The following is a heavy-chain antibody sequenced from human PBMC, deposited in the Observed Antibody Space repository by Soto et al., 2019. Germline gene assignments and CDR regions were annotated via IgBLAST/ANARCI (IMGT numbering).Heavy chain of an antibody. CDR1: GFTFSSYA. Sequence: QVQLVESGGGVVQPGRSLRLSCAASGFTFSSYAMHWVRQAPGKGLEWVAVISYEGSNKYYADSVKGRFTKSRDNSKNTLYLKMNSLRAEDTAVYYCARPLWRNDYNWGYFDLWGRGTLVTVSS. CDR2: ISYEGSNK. J-gene: IGHJ2*01. V-gene: IGHV3-30-3*01. CDR3: ARPLWRNDYNWGYFDL. D-gene: IGHD4-4*01.